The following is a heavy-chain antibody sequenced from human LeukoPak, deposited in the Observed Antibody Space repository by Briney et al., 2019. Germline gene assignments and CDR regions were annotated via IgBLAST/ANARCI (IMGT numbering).Heavy chain of an antibody. CDR1: GYTFTAYD. D-gene: IGHD2-2*01. CDR2: MNPKSGNT. V-gene: IGHV1-8*03. CDR3: ARPYCSSTSCSRWLDT. J-gene: IGHJ5*02. Sequence: GASVKVSCKASGYTFTAYDINWVRQATGQGLEWMGWMNPKSGNTGYAQRFQGRVTLTTNISITTAYMEMNSLTSEDTAIYYCARPYCSSTSCSRWLDTWGQGTLVTVPS.